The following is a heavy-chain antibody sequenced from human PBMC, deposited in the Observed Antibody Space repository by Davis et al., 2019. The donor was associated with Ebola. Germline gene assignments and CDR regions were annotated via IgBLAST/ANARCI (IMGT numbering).Heavy chain of an antibody. CDR2: ISYDENNK. CDR3: AREGVALDS. J-gene: IGHJ4*02. CDR1: GFTFTNAC. D-gene: IGHD2-15*01. V-gene: IGHV3-30*03. Sequence: GESLKISCAASGFTFTNACMSWVRQAPGKGLEWVAVISYDENNKYYADSVKGRFTISRDNSKNTFYLQMNTLRAEDTAVYYCAREGVALDSWGQGTLVTVSS.